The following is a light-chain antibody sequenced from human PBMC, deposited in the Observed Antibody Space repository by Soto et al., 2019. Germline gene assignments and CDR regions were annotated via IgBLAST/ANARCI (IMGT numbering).Light chain of an antibody. CDR1: QSVSSS. V-gene: IGKV3-15*01. CDR3: QQYNNWPWT. CDR2: GAS. Sequence: EIAMTQSPGTLSVSPGERATLSCGASQSVSSSLAWYQQKPGQAPRLLIYGASTRATGIPARFSGSGSGTEFTLTISSLQSEDFAVYYCQQYNNWPWTFGQRTKVEIK. J-gene: IGKJ1*01.